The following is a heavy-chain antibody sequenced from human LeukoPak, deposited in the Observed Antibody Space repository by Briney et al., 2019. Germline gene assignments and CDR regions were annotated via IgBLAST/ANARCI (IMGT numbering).Heavy chain of an antibody. J-gene: IGHJ3*02. CDR2: IKQDGSEK. CDR1: GFTFSSNW. V-gene: IGHV3-7*01. CDR3: AREGGLEAFDI. D-gene: IGHD5-12*01. Sequence: GGSLRLSCAAPGFTFSSNWMSWVRQAPGKGLEWVAKIKQDGSEKSYVDSVKGRFTISRDNAKNSLYLQMNSLRAEDTAVYYCAREGGLEAFDIWGQGTMVTVSS.